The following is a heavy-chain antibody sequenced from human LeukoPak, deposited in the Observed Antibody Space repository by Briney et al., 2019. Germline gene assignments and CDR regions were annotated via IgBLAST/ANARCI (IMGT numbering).Heavy chain of an antibody. Sequence: ASVKVSCKASGYTFTSYDINWVRQATGQWLEWMGWMNPNSGNTGYAQKFQGRVTITRNTSISTAYMELSSLRSEDTAVYYCAREKGYSGYDFAFDIWGQGTMVTVSS. CDR2: MNPNSGNT. CDR3: AREKGYSGYDFAFDI. J-gene: IGHJ3*02. CDR1: GYTFTSYD. D-gene: IGHD5-12*01. V-gene: IGHV1-8*03.